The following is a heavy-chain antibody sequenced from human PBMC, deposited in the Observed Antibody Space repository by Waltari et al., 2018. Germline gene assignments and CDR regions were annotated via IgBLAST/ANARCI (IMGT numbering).Heavy chain of an antibody. D-gene: IGHD5-12*01. J-gene: IGHJ4*02. CDR1: GYSISSGYY. CDR2: IYHSGST. Sequence: QVQLQESGPGLVKPSETLSLTCAVSGYSISSGYYWGWIRQPPGKGLEWIGRIYHSGSTYYNPSLKSRVTISVDTSKNQFSLKLSSVTAADTAVYYCARQVEMATTDYWGQGTLVTVSS. CDR3: ARQVEMATTDY. V-gene: IGHV4-38-2*01.